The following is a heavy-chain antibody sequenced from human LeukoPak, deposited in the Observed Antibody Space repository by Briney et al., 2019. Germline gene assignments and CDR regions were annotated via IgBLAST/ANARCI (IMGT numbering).Heavy chain of an antibody. V-gene: IGHV3-53*05. D-gene: IGHD6-19*01. CDR1: GFTVSSNY. CDR3: ARDRTPAPSSGWLGGGMDV. J-gene: IGHJ6*02. Sequence: PGGSLRLSCAASGFTVSSNYMNWVRQAPGKGLEWVSVIYSGGSTYYADSVKGRFTISRDNAKNTLYLQMNSLRAEDTAVYYCARDRTPAPSSGWLGGGMDVWGQGTTVTVSS. CDR2: IYSGGST.